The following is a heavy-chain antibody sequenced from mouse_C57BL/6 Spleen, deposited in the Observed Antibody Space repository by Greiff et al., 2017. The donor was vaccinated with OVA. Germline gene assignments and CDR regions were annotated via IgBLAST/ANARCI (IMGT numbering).Heavy chain of an antibody. V-gene: IGHV5-17*01. Sequence: EVMLVESGGGLVKPGGSLKLSCAASGFTFSDYGLHWVRQAPETGLEWVAYISSGSSTIYYADTVKGRFTISSDNAKYTLFLQMTSLRSEDTAMYYCARTPFAYWGQGTLVTVSA. CDR1: GFTFSDYG. CDR3: ARTPFAY. CDR2: ISSGSSTI. J-gene: IGHJ3*01.